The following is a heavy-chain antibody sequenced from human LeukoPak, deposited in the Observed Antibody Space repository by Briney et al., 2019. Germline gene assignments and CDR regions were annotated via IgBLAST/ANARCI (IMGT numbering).Heavy chain of an antibody. CDR3: ARGKYNWNS. CDR1: GGSISSSSYY. D-gene: IGHD1-20*01. J-gene: IGHJ4*02. Sequence: SETLSLTCTVSGGSISSSSYYWSWIRQPPGKGLEWIGEINHSGSTNYNPSLKSRVTISVDTSKNQFSLKLSSVTAADTAVYYCARGKYNWNSWGQGTLVTVSS. V-gene: IGHV4-39*07. CDR2: INHSGST.